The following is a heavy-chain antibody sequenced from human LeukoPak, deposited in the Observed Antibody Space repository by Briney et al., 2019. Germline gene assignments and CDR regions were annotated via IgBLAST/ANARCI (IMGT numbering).Heavy chain of an antibody. CDR2: VDPNTGDT. Sequence: ASVKVSCKASGYTFTNYYMHWVRQAPGQGLEWMGWVDPNTGDTNYSQNIQGRATMTRDTSIDTAYMEFTSLGSDDTAVYYCARGRTMDGSTPPFEIWGQGTMVTVSS. CDR1: GYTFTNYY. CDR3: ARGRTMDGSTPPFEI. D-gene: IGHD4/OR15-4a*01. J-gene: IGHJ3*02. V-gene: IGHV1-2*02.